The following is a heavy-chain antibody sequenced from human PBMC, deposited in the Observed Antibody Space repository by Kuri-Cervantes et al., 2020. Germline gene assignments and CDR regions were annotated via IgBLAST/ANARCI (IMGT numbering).Heavy chain of an antibody. V-gene: IGHV3-11*01. CDR3: ARLGVAGALNY. Sequence: GGSLRLSCAAYGFTLSDHYMSWIRQAPGKGLEWVSYISSSGSTIYYADSVKGRFTISRDNAKNSLYLQMNSLRAEDTAVYYCARLGVAGALNYWGQGTLVTVSS. D-gene: IGHD3-16*01. CDR1: GFTLSDHY. J-gene: IGHJ4*02. CDR2: ISSSGSTI.